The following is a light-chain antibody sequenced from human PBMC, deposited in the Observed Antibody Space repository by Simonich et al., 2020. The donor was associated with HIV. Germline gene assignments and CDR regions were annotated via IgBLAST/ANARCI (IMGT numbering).Light chain of an antibody. V-gene: IGKV4-1*01. CDR1: QSVLYSSNNQNY. J-gene: IGKJ2*01. CDR3: QQYGSSPPYT. Sequence: DIVMTQSPDSLAVSLGERANINCKSSQSVLYSSNNQNYLAWYQQKPGQAPRLLIYGASTRATDIPARFSGSGSGTEFTLIISRLEPEDFAVYYCQQYGSSPPYTFGQGTKLEIK. CDR2: GAS.